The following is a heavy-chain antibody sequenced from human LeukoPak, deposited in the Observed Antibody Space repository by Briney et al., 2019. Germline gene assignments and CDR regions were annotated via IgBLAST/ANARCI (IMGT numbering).Heavy chain of an antibody. CDR3: SIQFYYDRSGYWGGDY. CDR2: IKTKTDGGTT. CDR1: GFPLSDAW. J-gene: IGHJ4*02. D-gene: IGHD3-22*01. V-gene: IGHV3-15*01. Sequence: KPRGSLRLSCAASGFPLSDAWMSWVRQAPGKGREGFGRIKTKTDGGTTDYAAPVKGRFTISTDDSKNTVYLQMDSLKTEDTAVYYCSIQFYYDRSGYWGGDYWGEGTLVTVSS.